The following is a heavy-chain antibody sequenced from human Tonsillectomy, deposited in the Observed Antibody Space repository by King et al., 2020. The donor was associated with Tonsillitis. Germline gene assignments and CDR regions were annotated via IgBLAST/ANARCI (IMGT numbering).Heavy chain of an antibody. D-gene: IGHD3-9*01. CDR3: ARMDYDLSTGYEYFHY. CDR2: IYYNGNT. J-gene: IGHJ1*01. V-gene: IGHV4-61*01. CDR1: GGSVSSGSYY. Sequence: QLQESGPGLVKPSETLSLTCSVSGGSVSSGSYYWSWIRQPPGKGLEWIGYIYYNGNTNYNSSLESRVAISLDTSTNQFSLKLTSVTAADTAIYYCARMDYDLSTGYEYFHYWGQGTLVTVSS.